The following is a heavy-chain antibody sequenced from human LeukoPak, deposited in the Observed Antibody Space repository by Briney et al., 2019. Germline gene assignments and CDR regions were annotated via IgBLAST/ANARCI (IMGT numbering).Heavy chain of an antibody. J-gene: IGHJ4*02. V-gene: IGHV1-18*01. Sequence: ASVKVSCKASGYTFTSYGISWVRQAPGQGLERMGWISAYNGNTNYAQKLQGRVTMTTDTSTSTAYMELRSLRSDDTAVYYCARDLRKAAAAGTVDYWGQGTLVTVSS. CDR2: ISAYNGNT. D-gene: IGHD6-13*01. CDR1: GYTFTSYG. CDR3: ARDLRKAAAAGTVDY.